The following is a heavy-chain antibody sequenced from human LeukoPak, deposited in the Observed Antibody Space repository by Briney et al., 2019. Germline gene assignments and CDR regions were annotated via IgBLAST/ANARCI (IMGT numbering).Heavy chain of an antibody. CDR2: IGTAGDT. CDR1: GFTFSSYD. CDR3: ARVHTYYYGMDV. V-gene: IGHV3-13*01. J-gene: IGHJ6*02. Sequence: GGSLRLSCAASGFTFSSYDMHWVRQAPGKGLEWVSAIGTAGDTYYPGSVKGRFTISRENAKNSLYLQTNSLRAGDTAVYYCARVHTYYYGMDVWGQGTTVTVSS. D-gene: IGHD3-16*01.